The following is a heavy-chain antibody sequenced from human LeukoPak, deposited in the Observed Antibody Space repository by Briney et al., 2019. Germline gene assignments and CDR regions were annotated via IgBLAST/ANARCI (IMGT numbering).Heavy chain of an antibody. CDR1: GGTFSSYA. D-gene: IGHD2-2*01. CDR2: IIPIFGTA. J-gene: IGHJ5*02. Sequence: SVKVSCKASGGTFSSYAISWVRQAPGQGLEWMGGIIPIFGTANYAQKFQGGVTITTDESTSTAYMELSSLRSEDTAVYYCANLFTSRNWFDPWGQGTLVTVSS. V-gene: IGHV1-69*05. CDR3: ANLFTSRNWFDP.